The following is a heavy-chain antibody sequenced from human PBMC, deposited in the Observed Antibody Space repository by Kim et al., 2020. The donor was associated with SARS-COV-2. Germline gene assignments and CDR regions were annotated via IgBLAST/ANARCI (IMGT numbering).Heavy chain of an antibody. D-gene: IGHD3-10*01. Sequence: ADAVKGRFTISRENSKNTLYLQMKSLRAEDTAVYYCDGSGSYYNHGMDVWGQGTTVTVSS. J-gene: IGHJ6*02. V-gene: IGHV3-66*01. CDR3: DGSGSYYNHGMDV.